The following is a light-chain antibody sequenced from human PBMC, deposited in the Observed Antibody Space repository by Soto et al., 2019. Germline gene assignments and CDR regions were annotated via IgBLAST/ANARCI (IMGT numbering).Light chain of an antibody. V-gene: IGKV1-5*03. CDR3: QQWNFYPWT. CDR2: QAS. J-gene: IGKJ1*01. CDR1: QSMSVW. Sequence: DIQMTQSPSTLSASVGDRVTITCRGSQSMSVWVAWYQQKPGKAHKLLIYQASSFESGVQSRFRGGGSGTELTRAIGGLQPDAFATYFCQQWNFYPWTCGQGT.